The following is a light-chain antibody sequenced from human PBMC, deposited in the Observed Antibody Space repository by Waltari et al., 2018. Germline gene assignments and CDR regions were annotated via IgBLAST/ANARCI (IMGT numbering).Light chain of an antibody. CDR2: LGS. V-gene: IGKV2-28*01. J-gene: IGKJ2*01. CDR3: MQALQTRT. Sequence: EIVMTQSPLSLPVTPGEPASISCRSSRSLVHSHGKNYLDWYLQKPGQSPQLLIYLGSNRASGVPDRFSGSGSGTDFTLKISRVEAEDVGVYYCMQALQTRTFGQGTKLEIK. CDR1: RSLVHSHGKNY.